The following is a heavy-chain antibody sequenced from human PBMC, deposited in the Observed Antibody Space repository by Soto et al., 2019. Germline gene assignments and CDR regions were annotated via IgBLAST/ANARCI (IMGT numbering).Heavy chain of an antibody. CDR2: IIPIFGTA. Sequence: QVQLVQSGAEVKKPGSSVKVSCKASVGSFSSYAISWVRQAPGQGLEWMGGIIPIFGTANYAQKFQGRVTITADESTSTVYMDLSSLRSEDTAVYYCARSSNHIAARPNHYYYGMDVWGQGTTVTVSS. J-gene: IGHJ6*02. CDR1: VGSFSSYA. CDR3: ARSSNHIAARPNHYYYGMDV. D-gene: IGHD6-6*01. V-gene: IGHV1-69*01.